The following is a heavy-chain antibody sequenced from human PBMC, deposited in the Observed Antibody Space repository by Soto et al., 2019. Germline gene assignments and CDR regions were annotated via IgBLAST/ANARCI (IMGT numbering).Heavy chain of an antibody. V-gene: IGHV3-21*06. D-gene: IGHD2-15*01. CDR2: ITTGSSRNI. CDR3: ARDSNCSGGSCYSADYGMDV. CDR1: GFPFSTYT. Sequence: VGSLRLSCSASGFPFSTYTMYWVRQAPGKGLEWVSSITTGSSRNIFYADSVKGRFTVSRDNANNILYLEMDNLRAEDTAVYYCARDSNCSGGSCYSADYGMDVWGQGTTVTVSS. J-gene: IGHJ6*02.